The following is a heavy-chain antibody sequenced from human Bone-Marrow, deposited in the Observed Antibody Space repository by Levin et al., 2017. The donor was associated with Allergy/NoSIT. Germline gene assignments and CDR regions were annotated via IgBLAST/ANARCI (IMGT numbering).Heavy chain of an antibody. CDR2: IIPIFGTA. V-gene: IGHV1-69*06. D-gene: IGHD2-15*01. J-gene: IGHJ4*02. CDR1: GGTFSSYA. CDR3: ASPPHFCSGGSCLGY. Sequence: ASVKVSCKASGGTFSSYAISWVRQAPGQGLEWMGGIIPIFGTANYAQKFQGRVTITADKSTSTAYMELSSLRSEDTAVYYCASPPHFCSGGSCLGYWGQGTLVTVSS.